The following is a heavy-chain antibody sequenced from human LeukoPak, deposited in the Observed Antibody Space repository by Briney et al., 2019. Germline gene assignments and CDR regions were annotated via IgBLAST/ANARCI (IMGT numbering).Heavy chain of an antibody. CDR2: ISSDGSEI. CDR1: GFTFSRYW. D-gene: IGHD3-16*01. Sequence: GGSLRLSCAASGFTFSRYWMHWVRQDPEKGLVWVSRISSDGSEIIYADSVKGRFTISRDNAENTLYLEMNSLRVEDTAVYYCARDWGGYGPTSHDYWGQETLVTVSS. J-gene: IGHJ4*02. V-gene: IGHV3-74*01. CDR3: ARDWGGYGPTSHDY.